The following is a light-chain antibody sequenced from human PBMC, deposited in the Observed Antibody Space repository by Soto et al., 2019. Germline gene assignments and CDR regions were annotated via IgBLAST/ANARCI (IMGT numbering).Light chain of an antibody. CDR3: SSYAGSNNFGV. J-gene: IGLJ3*02. CDR2: EVN. CDR1: SSDVGGYNY. V-gene: IGLV2-8*01. Sequence: QSALTQPPSASGSPGQSVTISCTGTSSDVGGYNYVSWYQQHPGKAPKLMIYEVNKRPSGLPDRFSGSKSGNTASLTVSGLQAEDEADYYCSSYAGSNNFGVFGGGTKVTVL.